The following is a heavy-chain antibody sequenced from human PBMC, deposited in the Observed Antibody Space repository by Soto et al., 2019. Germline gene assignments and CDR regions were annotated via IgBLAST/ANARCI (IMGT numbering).Heavy chain of an antibody. CDR1: GFTFSSYG. CDR2: IWYDGSNK. CDR3: ARVNPKYYYGIDV. V-gene: IGHV3-33*01. Sequence: GGSLRLSCAASGFTFSSYGMHWVRQAPGKGLEWVAVIWYDGSNKYYADSVKGRFTISRDNSKNTLYLQMNSLRAEDTAVYYCARVNPKYYYGIDVWGQGTTVTVSS. J-gene: IGHJ6*02.